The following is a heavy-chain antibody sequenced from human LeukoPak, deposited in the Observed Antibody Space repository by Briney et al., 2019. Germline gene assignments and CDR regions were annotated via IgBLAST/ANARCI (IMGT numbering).Heavy chain of an antibody. D-gene: IGHD3-16*01. CDR1: GFTFRTYW. Sequence: QPGGSLRLSCAVSGFTFRTYWMNWARQAPGKGLEWVASINHNGNVNYYVDSVKGRFTISRDNAKNSLYLQMSNLRAEDTAVYFCARGGGLDVWGQGATVTVSS. CDR3: ARGGGLDV. CDR2: INHNGNVN. J-gene: IGHJ6*02. V-gene: IGHV3-7*03.